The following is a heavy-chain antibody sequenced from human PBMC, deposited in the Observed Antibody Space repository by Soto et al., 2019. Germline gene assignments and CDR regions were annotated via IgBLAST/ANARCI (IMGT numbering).Heavy chain of an antibody. V-gene: IGHV3-11*01. CDR1: GLTFSDYY. CDR3: AREKTPRGGYYGSGSYYKFGYYYYYMDV. CDR2: ISSSGSTI. J-gene: IGHJ6*03. Sequence: PGGSLRLSCAAAGLTFSDYYMSWIRQAPGRGLEWGSYISSSGSTIYYADSVKGRVTISRDNAKNSLYLQMNSLRAEDTAVYYTAREKTPRGGYYGSGSYYKFGYYYYYMDVWGKGTTVTVSS. D-gene: IGHD3-10*01.